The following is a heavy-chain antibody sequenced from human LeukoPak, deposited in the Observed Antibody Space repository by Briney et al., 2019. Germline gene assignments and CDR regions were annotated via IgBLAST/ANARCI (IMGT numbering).Heavy chain of an antibody. Sequence: NPSETLSLTCTVSGGSISSSSYYWGWIRQPPGKGLAWIGSIYYSGSTYYNPSLKSRVTISVDTSKNQFSLKLSSVTAADTAVYYCARDRVRPRRDGSPSMYMDVWGKGTTVTISS. CDR3: ARDRVRPRRDGSPSMYMDV. CDR1: GGSISSSSYY. CDR2: IYYSGST. J-gene: IGHJ6*03. V-gene: IGHV4-39*07. D-gene: IGHD5-24*01.